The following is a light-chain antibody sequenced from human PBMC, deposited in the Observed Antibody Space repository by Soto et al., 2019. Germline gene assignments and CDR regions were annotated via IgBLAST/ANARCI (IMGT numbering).Light chain of an antibody. Sequence: IVLTQSPGTLSLSPGERATLSCRASQSVSSSYLAWYQQKPGQAPRLLIYGASSRATGIPDRFSGSGSGTDFTLTISRLEPEDFAVYYCEEYGGSQRLPFGRATNLDIK. J-gene: IGKJ4*01. CDR3: EEYGGSQRLP. V-gene: IGKV3-20*01. CDR1: QSVSSSY. CDR2: GAS.